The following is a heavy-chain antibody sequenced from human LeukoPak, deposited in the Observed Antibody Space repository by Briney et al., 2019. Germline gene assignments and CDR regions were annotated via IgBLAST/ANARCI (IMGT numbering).Heavy chain of an antibody. V-gene: IGHV3-48*04. CDR1: GFTFSTYS. Sequence: GESLRLSCAASGFTFSTYSMNWVRQAPGKGLEWVSYISSSSSTIYYADSVKGRFTISRDNAKNSLYLQMNSLRAEDTAVYYCTSDGTTLTPEEFDYWGQGTLVTVSS. CDR3: TSDGTTLTPEEFDY. J-gene: IGHJ4*02. D-gene: IGHD4-11*01. CDR2: ISSSSSTI.